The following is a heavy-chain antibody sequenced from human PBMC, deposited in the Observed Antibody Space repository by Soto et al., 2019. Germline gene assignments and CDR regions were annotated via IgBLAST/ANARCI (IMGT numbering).Heavy chain of an antibody. J-gene: IGHJ4*02. CDR1: GGSISSSSYY. Sequence: SETLSLTCTVSGGSISSSSYYWGWIRQPPGKGLEWIGSIYYSGSTYYNPSLKSRVTISVDTSKNQFSLKLSSVTAADTAVYYCARHRRPTFFFDYWGQGTLVTVSS. D-gene: IGHD1-1*01. V-gene: IGHV4-39*01. CDR3: ARHRRPTFFFDY. CDR2: IYYSGST.